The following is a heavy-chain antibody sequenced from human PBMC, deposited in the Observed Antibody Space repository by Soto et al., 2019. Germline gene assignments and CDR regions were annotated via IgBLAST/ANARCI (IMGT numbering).Heavy chain of an antibody. J-gene: IGHJ5*02. CDR1: GFTFTDNA. Sequence: GGSLRLSCTASGFTFTDNAMMWVRQAPGKGLEWVSSISGFSGTPFYADSVKSRFTISRDIPKRTVYLQMNSLRDEDTAVYYCVRGSYCSNGVRHNLGYFGPWGQGTLVTVSS. CDR3: VRGSYCSNGVRHNLGYFGP. D-gene: IGHD2-8*01. CDR2: ISGFSGTP. V-gene: IGHV3-23*01.